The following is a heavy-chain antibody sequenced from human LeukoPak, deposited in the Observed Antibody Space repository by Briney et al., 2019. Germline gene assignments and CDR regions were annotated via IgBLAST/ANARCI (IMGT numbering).Heavy chain of an antibody. CDR1: GFTFSSYG. J-gene: IGHJ6*02. D-gene: IGHD1-26*01. V-gene: IGHV3-30*18. CDR2: ISYDGSNK. CDR3: AKDKVGGSYSDYYGMDV. Sequence: PGRSLRLSCAASGFTFSSYGMHWVRQAPGKGLEWVAVISYDGSNKYYADSVKGRFTISRDNSKNTLYLQMNSLRAEDTAVYYCAKDKVGGSYSDYYGMDVWGQGTLVTVSS.